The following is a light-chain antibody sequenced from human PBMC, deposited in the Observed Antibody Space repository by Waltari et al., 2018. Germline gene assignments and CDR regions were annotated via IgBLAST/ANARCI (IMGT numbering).Light chain of an antibody. CDR1: SRDVGKYNL. V-gene: IGLV2-23*02. Sequence: QSGLTQPASVSGSPRQSLPIPCTGTSRDVGKYNLVSWYQHHPGKAPKLIIYEVTKRTSGVSDRFSASKSANTASLTISGLQTEDEADYYCCSYAGLGTYVFGTGTKVTVL. CDR3: CSYAGLGTYV. CDR2: EVT. J-gene: IGLJ1*01.